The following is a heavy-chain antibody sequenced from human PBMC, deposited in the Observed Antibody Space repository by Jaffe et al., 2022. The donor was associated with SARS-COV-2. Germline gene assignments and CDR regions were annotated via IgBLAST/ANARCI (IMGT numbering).Heavy chain of an antibody. CDR3: ARGGTYWDV. Sequence: QVQLVQSGAEVKKPGASVKVSCKASGYTLTSSGISWVRQAPGQGLEWMGWISTYNGNTNYAQNLQGRVTMTTDTSANTAYMELRSLTSADTAIYYCARGGTYWDVWGQGTTVTVSS. J-gene: IGHJ6*02. V-gene: IGHV1-18*01. D-gene: IGHD1-1*01. CDR2: ISTYNGNT. CDR1: GYTLTSSG.